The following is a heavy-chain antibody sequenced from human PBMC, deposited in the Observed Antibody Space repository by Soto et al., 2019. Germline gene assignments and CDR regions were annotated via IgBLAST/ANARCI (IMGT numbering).Heavy chain of an antibody. CDR3: AKEGNRVRGPDY. V-gene: IGHV3-23*01. J-gene: IGHJ4*02. CDR2: ISGTGGST. D-gene: IGHD3-10*01. Sequence: EVQLLESGGGLVQPGGSLRLSCAASGFTFSNYVLGWVRQAPGKGLEWVSAISGTGGSTYYAGSVKGRFTISRDNSKNTLYVQMNSVRVEDTAVYYCAKEGNRVRGPDYWGQGTLVTVSS. CDR1: GFTFSNYV.